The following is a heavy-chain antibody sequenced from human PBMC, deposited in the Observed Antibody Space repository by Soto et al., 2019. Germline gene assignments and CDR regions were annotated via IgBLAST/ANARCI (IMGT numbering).Heavy chain of an antibody. D-gene: IGHD2-21*01. CDR3: ARTKRFPFFFDY. V-gene: IGHV4-59*08. J-gene: IGHJ4*02. CDR1: GGSISDFY. Sequence: QVQLQESGPGLVKPSETLSLTCTVSGGSISDFYWSWIRQPPGKGLEWIGYIYYSGSTSYNPSFKSRVTISIDTSKNQFSLRLSSVTAADTAMYYCARTKRFPFFFDYGGQGTLVTVSS. CDR2: IYYSGST.